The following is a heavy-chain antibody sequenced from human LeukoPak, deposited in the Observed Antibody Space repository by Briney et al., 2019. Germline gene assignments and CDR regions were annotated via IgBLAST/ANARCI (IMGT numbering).Heavy chain of an antibody. Sequence: SETLSLTCAVYGGPFSGYYWSWIRQPPGKGLEWIGEINHSGSTNYNPSLKSRVTISVDTSKNQFSLKLSSVTAADTAVYYCARGLDIVVVLGQSAGYYFDYWGQGTLVTVSS. V-gene: IGHV4-34*01. J-gene: IGHJ4*02. CDR1: GGPFSGYY. D-gene: IGHD2-2*03. CDR2: INHSGST. CDR3: ARGLDIVVVLGQSAGYYFDY.